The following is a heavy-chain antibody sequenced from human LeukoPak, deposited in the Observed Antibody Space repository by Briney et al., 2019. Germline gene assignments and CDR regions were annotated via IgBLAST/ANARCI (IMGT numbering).Heavy chain of an antibody. J-gene: IGHJ3*02. CDR1: GYSISSGYY. CDR2: IYHSGST. Sequence: SETLSLTCTVSGYSISSGYYWGWIRQPPGKGLEWIGSIYHSGSTYYNPSLKSRVTISVDTSKNQFSLKLSSVTAADTAVYYCARVVNSFVVVTAYDAFDIWGQGTMVTVSS. CDR3: ARVVNSFVVVTAYDAFDI. V-gene: IGHV4-38-2*02. D-gene: IGHD2-21*02.